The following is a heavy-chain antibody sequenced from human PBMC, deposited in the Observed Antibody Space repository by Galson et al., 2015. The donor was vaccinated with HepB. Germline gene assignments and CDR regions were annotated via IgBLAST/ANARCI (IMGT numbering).Heavy chain of an antibody. CDR2: INHSGST. CDR3: ARGRVVPAAMNWPWSDP. Sequence: LSLTCAVYGGSFSGYYWSWIRQPPGKGLEWIGEINHSGSTNYNPSLKSRVTISVDTSKNQFSLKLSSVTAADTAVYYCARGRVVPAAMNWPWSDPWGQGTPVTVSS. J-gene: IGHJ5*02. CDR1: GGSFSGYY. D-gene: IGHD2-2*01. V-gene: IGHV4-34*01.